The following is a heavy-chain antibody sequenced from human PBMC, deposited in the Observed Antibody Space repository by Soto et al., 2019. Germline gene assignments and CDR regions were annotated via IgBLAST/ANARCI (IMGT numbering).Heavy chain of an antibody. V-gene: IGHV4-39*01. CDR1: GGSISSSSYY. J-gene: IGHJ3*01. D-gene: IGHD5-18*01. CDR3: ERRVTLVHTAMVSAFDV. CDR2: IYYSGST. Sequence: QLQLQESGPGLVKPSETLSLTCTVSGGSISSSSYYWGWIRQPPGKGLERIGSIYYSGSTYYNPTLKSRVTISGDTSNNQLSLKLRSVTAADSAVYYCERRVTLVHTAMVSAFDVWGQGKMPTAS.